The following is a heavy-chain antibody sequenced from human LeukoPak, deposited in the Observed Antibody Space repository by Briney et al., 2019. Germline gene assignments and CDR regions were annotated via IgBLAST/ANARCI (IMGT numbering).Heavy chain of an antibody. V-gene: IGHV3-7*01. Sequence: GGSLRLSCAASGFTFSNYWMTWVRQAPGKGLEWVANIKHDGSEDYYLDSVKGRFTISRDNAKNSLYLQMNSLRAEDTAVYYCARVPYSGVWPDAFDIWGQGTLVTVSS. D-gene: IGHD6-19*01. CDR1: GFTFSNYW. CDR2: IKHDGSED. J-gene: IGHJ3*02. CDR3: ARVPYSGVWPDAFDI.